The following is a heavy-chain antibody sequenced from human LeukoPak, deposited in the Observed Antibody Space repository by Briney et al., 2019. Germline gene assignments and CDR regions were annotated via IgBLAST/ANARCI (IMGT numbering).Heavy chain of an antibody. CDR2: IYHSGST. CDR3: ASRPLGYCSSTSCPGDYYMDV. D-gene: IGHD2-2*01. CDR1: GGSFSGYY. V-gene: IGHV4-34*01. J-gene: IGHJ6*03. Sequence: SETLSLTCAVYGGSFSGYYWSWIRQPPGKGLEWIGSIYHSGSTYYNPSLKSRVTISVDTSKNQFSLKLSSVTAADTAVYYCASRPLGYCSSTSCPGDYYMDVWGKGTTVTVSS.